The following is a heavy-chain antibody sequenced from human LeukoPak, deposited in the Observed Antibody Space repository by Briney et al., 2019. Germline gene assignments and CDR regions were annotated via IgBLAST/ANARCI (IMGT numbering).Heavy chain of an antibody. V-gene: IGHV4-4*07. CDR3: ASQDCSSTSCYYYYYMDV. CDR1: GGSISSYY. Sequence: SETLSLTCTVSGGSISSYYWSWIRQPAGKGLEWIGRIYTSGSTNYNPSLKSRVTMSVDTSKNQFSLKLSSVTAADTAVYYCASQDCSSTSCYYYYYMDVWGKGTTVTISS. D-gene: IGHD2-2*01. CDR2: IYTSGST. J-gene: IGHJ6*03.